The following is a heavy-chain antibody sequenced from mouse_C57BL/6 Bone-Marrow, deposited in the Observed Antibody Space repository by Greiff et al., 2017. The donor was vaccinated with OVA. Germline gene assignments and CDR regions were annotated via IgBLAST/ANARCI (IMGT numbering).Heavy chain of an antibody. J-gene: IGHJ4*01. CDR1: GFTFSNYW. V-gene: IGHV6-3*01. CDR3: TVAPTTDYAMDY. CDR2: IRLKSDNYAT. D-gene: IGHD1-1*01. Sequence: EVQVVESGGGLVQPGGSMKLSCVASGFTFSNYWMNWVRQSPEKGLEWVAQIRLKSDNYATHYAESVKGRFTISRDDSKSSVYLQMNNLRAEDTGIYYCTVAPTTDYAMDYWGQGTSVTVSS.